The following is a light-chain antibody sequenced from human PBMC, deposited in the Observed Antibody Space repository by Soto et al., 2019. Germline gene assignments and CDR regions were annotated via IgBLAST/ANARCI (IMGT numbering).Light chain of an antibody. Sequence: QSALAQPASVSGSPGQSITISCTGTSSDVGGYNYVSWFQQHPGKAPKLIISDVSNRPSGVSNRFSGSKSVNTASLTISGLQAEDEADYYCSSYTSSSTRVFGGGTKVTVL. J-gene: IGLJ3*02. CDR3: SSYTSSSTRV. CDR2: DVS. CDR1: SSDVGGYNY. V-gene: IGLV2-14*03.